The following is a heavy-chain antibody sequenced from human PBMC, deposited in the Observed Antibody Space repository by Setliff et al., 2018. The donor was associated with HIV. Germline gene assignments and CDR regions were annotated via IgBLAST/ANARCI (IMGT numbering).Heavy chain of an antibody. J-gene: IGHJ3*01. Sequence: GASVKVSCKASGYSFTKYEINWVRQAPGQGLEWLGWVSPSIGNSDFAQKFKGRISLTTDTSIRTAYMELRGLKSDDTAVYFCARGGEERNMLTGALDVWGQGSLVTV. D-gene: IGHD2-8*01. CDR2: VSPSIGNS. V-gene: IGHV1-8*01. CDR1: GYSFTKYE. CDR3: ARGGEERNMLTGALDV.